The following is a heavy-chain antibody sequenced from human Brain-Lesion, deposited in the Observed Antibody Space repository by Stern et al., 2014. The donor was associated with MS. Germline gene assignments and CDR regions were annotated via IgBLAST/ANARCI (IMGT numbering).Heavy chain of an antibody. J-gene: IGHJ5*02. CDR2: LYYSGNT. V-gene: IGHV4-39*01. D-gene: IGHD2-15*01. CDR3: AGEEDIRYCSGGSCTGNWFDP. CDR1: GGSVSSTSYA. Sequence: QLVQSGPGLVKPSETLSLTCTVAGGSVSSTSYAWAWIRQPPGKGLEWIGTLYYSGNTYYSPSLKSRLPISLAPPKNQFSLQLSSVTAADTAVYYCAGEEDIRYCSGGSCTGNWFDPWGQGTLVTVSS.